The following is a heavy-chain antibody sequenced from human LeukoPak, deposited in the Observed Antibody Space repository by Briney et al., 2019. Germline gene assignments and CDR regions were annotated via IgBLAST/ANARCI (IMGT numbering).Heavy chain of an antibody. D-gene: IGHD3-10*01. CDR1: GFTFGTYG. V-gene: IGHV3-30*18. J-gene: IGHJ4*02. Sequence: GGSLRLSCAASGFTFGTYGMHWVRQAPGKGLEWVAVISYDETNKNYADSVKGRFTISRDNSKNTLYLQMDSLRAEDTAVFYCAKENNYYGSGSSYYFDYWGQGTLVTVSS. CDR3: AKENNYYGSGSSYYFDY. CDR2: ISYDETNK.